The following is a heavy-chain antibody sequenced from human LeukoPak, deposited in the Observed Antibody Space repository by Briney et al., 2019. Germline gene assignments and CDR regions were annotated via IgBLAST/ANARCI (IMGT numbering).Heavy chain of an antibody. Sequence: GGSLRLSCAASGFTFDDYAMHWVRQAPGKGLEWVSLISGDGGSTYYADSVKGRFTISRDNSKNSLYLQMNSLRTEDTALYYCAKDRTVATTRYYYYYGMDVWGQGTTVTVSS. CDR2: ISGDGGST. D-gene: IGHD5-12*01. V-gene: IGHV3-43*02. CDR3: AKDRTVATTRYYYYYGMDV. J-gene: IGHJ6*02. CDR1: GFTFDDYA.